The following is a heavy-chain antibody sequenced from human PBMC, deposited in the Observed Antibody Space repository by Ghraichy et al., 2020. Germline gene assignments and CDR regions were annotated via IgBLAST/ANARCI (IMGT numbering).Heavy chain of an antibody. Sequence: GSLRLSCAASGFTFSSYVLSWVRQAPGKGLEWVSGISGSGGNTYYADSVKGRFTISRDNSENTLYLPMDSLSAEDAAIYYCSKDFTYSDSSGYYYSDVFDYWGQGTMVIVSS. CDR1: GFTFSSYV. D-gene: IGHD3-22*01. V-gene: IGHV3-23*01. J-gene: IGHJ3*01. CDR3: SKDFTYSDSSGYYYSDVFDY. CDR2: ISGSGGNT.